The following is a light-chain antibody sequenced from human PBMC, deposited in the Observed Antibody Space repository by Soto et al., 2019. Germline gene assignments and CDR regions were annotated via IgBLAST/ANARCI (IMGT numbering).Light chain of an antibody. CDR1: SSDVGGYNS. CDR2: DVS. J-gene: IGLJ1*01. V-gene: IGLV2-11*01. Sequence: QLVLTQPRSVSGSPGQSVTISCTGTSSDVGGYNSVSWYQRHPGKAPKVMIYDVSKRPSGVPDRFSGSKSGNTASLTISGLQAEDEADYYCCSYAGTYTYVFGTGTKLTVL. CDR3: CSYAGTYTYV.